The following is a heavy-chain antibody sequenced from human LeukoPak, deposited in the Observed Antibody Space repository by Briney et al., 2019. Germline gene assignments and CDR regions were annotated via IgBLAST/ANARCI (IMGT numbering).Heavy chain of an antibody. Sequence: SETLSLTCTVSGGFISSYSWNWIRQPPGKGLERVGYIYDSGSTNYNPSLKSRVTISVDTSKDQFSLKLTSVTAADTAVYYCARDRDTVVRGYFDYWGQGTLVTVSS. V-gene: IGHV4-59*01. J-gene: IGHJ4*02. D-gene: IGHD4-23*01. CDR2: IYDSGST. CDR1: GGFISSYS. CDR3: ARDRDTVVRGYFDY.